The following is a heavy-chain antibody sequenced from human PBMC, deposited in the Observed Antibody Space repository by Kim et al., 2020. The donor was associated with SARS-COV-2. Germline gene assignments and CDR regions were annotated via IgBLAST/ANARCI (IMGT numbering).Heavy chain of an antibody. D-gene: IGHD4-17*01. CDR2: ISPHNGER. CDR1: GYTFSSYP. V-gene: IGHV1-18*01. J-gene: IGHJ6*03. CDR3: ARGTTVTGYYYYIDV. Sequence: ASVKVSCRASGYTFSSYPITWVRQAPGQRPEWVAWISPHNGERKYSQRLQGRVTVTTDTSTTTVYMEVTRLTSDDTAKYFCARGTTVTGYYYYIDVWGRGTTVTVSS.